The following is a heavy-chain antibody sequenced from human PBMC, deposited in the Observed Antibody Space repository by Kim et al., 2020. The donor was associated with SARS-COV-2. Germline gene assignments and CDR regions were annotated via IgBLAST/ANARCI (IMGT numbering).Heavy chain of an antibody. CDR3: TVVPINFDY. V-gene: IGHV3-30*03. CDR2: ISYDGSDI. CDR1: RFTFSSYG. D-gene: IGHD6-6*01. J-gene: IGHJ4*02. Sequence: GGSLRLSCAASRFTFSSYGMHLVRQAPGKGLEWVAVISYDGSDIDYADSVKGRFTISRDNSRNTLYLQMNSLRAEDTAVYYCTVVPINFDYWGQGTLVTV.